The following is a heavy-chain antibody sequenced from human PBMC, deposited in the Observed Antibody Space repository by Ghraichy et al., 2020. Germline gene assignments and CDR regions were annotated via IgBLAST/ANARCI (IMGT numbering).Heavy chain of an antibody. Sequence: ASVKVSCKASGYTFTGYYMHWVRQAPGQGLEWMGRINPNSGGTNYAQKFQGRVTMTRDTSISIAYMELSRLRSDDTAVYYCARSGAAKKEGWFDPWGQGTLVTVSS. J-gene: IGHJ5*02. CDR1: GYTFTGYY. CDR3: ARSGAAKKEGWFDP. D-gene: IGHD1-26*01. CDR2: INPNSGGT. V-gene: IGHV1-2*06.